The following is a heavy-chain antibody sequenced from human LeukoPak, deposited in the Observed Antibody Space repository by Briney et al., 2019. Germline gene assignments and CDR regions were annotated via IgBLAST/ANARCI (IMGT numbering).Heavy chain of an antibody. CDR3: AKDLGLELGYCSGGSCSPLDY. J-gene: IGHJ4*02. CDR1: GFTFSSYS. CDR2: ISSSSSYI. D-gene: IGHD2-15*01. Sequence: GGSLRLSCAASGFTFSSYSMNWVRQAPGKGLEWVSSISSSSSYIYYADSVKGRFTISRDNAKNSLYLQMNSLRAEDTAVYYCAKDLGLELGYCSGGSCSPLDYWGQGTLVTVSS. V-gene: IGHV3-21*04.